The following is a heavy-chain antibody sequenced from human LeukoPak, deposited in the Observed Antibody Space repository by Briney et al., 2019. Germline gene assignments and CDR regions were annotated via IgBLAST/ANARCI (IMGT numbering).Heavy chain of an antibody. Sequence: GGSLSLSCAASGFTFSDYYMSWIRPAPGKGLKWVSYISSSGSTIYYADSVKGRFPISRDNAKNSLYLQMNSLTAEDTAEYYGASRGERYSYGYLDNWGQGTLVTVSS. V-gene: IGHV3-11*01. J-gene: IGHJ4*02. CDR1: GFTFSDYY. D-gene: IGHD5-18*01. CDR3: ASRGERYSYGYLDN. CDR2: ISSSGSTI.